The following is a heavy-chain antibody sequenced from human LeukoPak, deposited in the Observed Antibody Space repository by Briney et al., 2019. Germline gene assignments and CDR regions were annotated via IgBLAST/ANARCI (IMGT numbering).Heavy chain of an antibody. J-gene: IGHJ4*02. CDR2: IKQDGSEK. CDR1: GFTFSSYW. V-gene: IGHV3-7*01. Sequence: PGGSLRLSCAASGFTFSSYWMSWVRQAPGKGLEWVANIKQDGSEKYYVDSVKGRFTISRDNAKNSLYLQMNSLRAEDTAVYYCAREGGIAAEKSFDYWGQGTLVTVSS. CDR3: AREGGIAAEKSFDY. D-gene: IGHD6-13*01.